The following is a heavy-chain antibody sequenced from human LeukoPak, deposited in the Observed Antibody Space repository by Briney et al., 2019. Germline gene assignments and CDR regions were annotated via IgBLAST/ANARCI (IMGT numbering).Heavy chain of an antibody. CDR2: INPNSGGT. CDR3: ARVGYYESSSYYEY. Sequence: ASVKVSCKASGYTLTDYYMHWVRQAPGQGLEWMGRINPNSGGTNYAQKFQGRVTMTRDTSISTVYMELSRLRSDDTAVYYCARVGYYESSSYYEYWGQGTLVTVSS. V-gene: IGHV1-2*06. CDR1: GYTLTDYY. D-gene: IGHD3-22*01. J-gene: IGHJ4*02.